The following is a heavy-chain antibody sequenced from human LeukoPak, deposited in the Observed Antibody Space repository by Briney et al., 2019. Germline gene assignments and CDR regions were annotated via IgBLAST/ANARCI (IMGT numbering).Heavy chain of an antibody. CDR2: INPNSGGT. J-gene: IGHJ4*02. CDR3: ARDYYDSSGYRPLDY. CDR1: GYTFTGYY. Sequence: ASVKVSCKASGYTFTGYYMHWVRQAPGQGLEWMGWINPNSGGTNYAQRFQGRVTMTRDTSISTAYMELSRLRSDDTAVYYCARDYYDSSGYRPLDYWGQGTLVTVSS. V-gene: IGHV1-2*02. D-gene: IGHD3-22*01.